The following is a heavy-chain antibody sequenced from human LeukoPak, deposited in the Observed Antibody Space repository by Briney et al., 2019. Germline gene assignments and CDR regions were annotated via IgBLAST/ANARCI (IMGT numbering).Heavy chain of an antibody. CDR1: GLTVSNNY. Sequence: GGSLRLSCAASGLTVSNNYMSWVRQAPGKGLEWLSAISGSGGSTYYADSVQGRFTISRDNSKNTLYLQMSSLRAEDTAVYYCANSPKSDYWGQGTLVTVSS. V-gene: IGHV3-23*01. J-gene: IGHJ4*02. CDR3: ANSPKSDY. CDR2: ISGSGGST.